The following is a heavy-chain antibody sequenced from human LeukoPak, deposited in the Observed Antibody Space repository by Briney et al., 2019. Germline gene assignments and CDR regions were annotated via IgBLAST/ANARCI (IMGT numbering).Heavy chain of an antibody. J-gene: IGHJ6*03. CDR1: GYTFTSYG. Sequence: ASVKVSCKASGYTFTSYGISWVRQAPGQGLEWMGWISDYNGNTNYAQKLQGRVTMTTDTSTSTAYMELRSLRSDDTAVYYCAREGTTRIAAAGSWGYYYYYYMDVWGKGTTVTVSS. CDR2: ISDYNGNT. V-gene: IGHV1-18*01. CDR3: AREGTTRIAAAGSWGYYYYYYMDV. D-gene: IGHD6-13*01.